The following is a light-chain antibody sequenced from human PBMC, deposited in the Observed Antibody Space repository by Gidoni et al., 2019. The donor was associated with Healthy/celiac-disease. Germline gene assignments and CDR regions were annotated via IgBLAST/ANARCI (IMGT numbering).Light chain of an antibody. CDR1: QDISNY. CDR3: QQYDNLPL. CDR2: DAS. V-gene: IGKV1-33*01. Sequence: QMTQSPSSLSASVGDRVTITCQASQDISNYLNWYQQKPGKAPKLLIYDASNLETGVPSRFSGSGSGTDFTFTISSLQPEDIATYYCQQYDNLPLFXQXTKLEIK. J-gene: IGKJ2*01.